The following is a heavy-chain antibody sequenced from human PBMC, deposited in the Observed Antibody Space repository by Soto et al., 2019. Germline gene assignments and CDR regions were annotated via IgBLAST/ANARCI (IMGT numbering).Heavy chain of an antibody. D-gene: IGHD2-2*02. Sequence: PSETLSLTCAVSGGSISSAGYCWTWIRQPPGKGLEWIGYIYPTGNTYYSPSLKSRVTISVDKSSNHLSLELNSVTAADTAVYYCARVRPYTAYWFDPWGQGTLVTVS. J-gene: IGHJ5*02. CDR3: ARVRPYTAYWFDP. CDR2: IYPTGNT. CDR1: GGSISSAGYC. V-gene: IGHV4-30-2*01.